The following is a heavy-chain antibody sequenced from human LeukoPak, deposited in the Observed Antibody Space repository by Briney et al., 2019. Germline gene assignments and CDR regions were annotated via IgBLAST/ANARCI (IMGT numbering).Heavy chain of an antibody. V-gene: IGHV6-1*01. CDR3: ARDLAAIGRKHFDN. J-gene: IGHJ4*02. CDR1: GDSVPSSSSA. D-gene: IGHD2-2*01. Sequence: SQTLSLTCAISGDSVPSSSSAWNWIRQSPSRGLEWLGRTYYRSKWYNDYAVSVKSRTTIDPDTSKNQFSLQMNSVTPEDTAVYYCARDLAAIGRKHFDNWGQGTLVTVSS. CDR2: TYYRSKWYN.